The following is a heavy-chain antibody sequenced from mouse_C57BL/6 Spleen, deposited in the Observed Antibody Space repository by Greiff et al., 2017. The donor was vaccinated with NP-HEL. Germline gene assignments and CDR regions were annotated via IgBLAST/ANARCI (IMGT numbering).Heavy chain of an antibody. J-gene: IGHJ4*01. CDR2: IYPGSGNT. Sequence: VQLQQSGAELARPGASVKLSCQASGYTFTSYGISWVKQRTGRGLEWIGEIYPGSGNTYYNEKFKSKATRTADKSSSTAYMELRSLTSEDSAVYFCARSTDYWGQGTSVTVSS. CDR1: GYTFTSYG. V-gene: IGHV1-81*01. CDR3: ARSTDY.